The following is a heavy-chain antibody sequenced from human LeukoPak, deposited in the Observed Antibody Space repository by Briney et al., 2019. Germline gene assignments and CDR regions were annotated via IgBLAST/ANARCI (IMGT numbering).Heavy chain of an antibody. J-gene: IGHJ5*02. V-gene: IGHV1-24*01. Sequence: ASVKVSCKVSGYTLTELSMHCVRQAPGKGLEWMGGFDPEDGETIYAQKFQGRVTMTEDTSTDTAYMELSSLRSEDTAVYYCATERNYGDYVSYNWFDPWGQGTLVTVSS. CDR3: ATERNYGDYVSYNWFDP. CDR2: FDPEDGET. D-gene: IGHD4-17*01. CDR1: GYTLTELS.